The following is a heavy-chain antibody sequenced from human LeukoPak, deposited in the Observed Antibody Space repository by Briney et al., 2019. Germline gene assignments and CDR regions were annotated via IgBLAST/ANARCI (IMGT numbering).Heavy chain of an antibody. J-gene: IGHJ6*02. Sequence: GGSLRLSCAASGFTFSSYSMNWVRQAPGKGLEWVSSISSSSSYIYYADSVKGRFTISRDNAKNSLYLQMNSLRAEDTAVYYCARGGLYFDWLRETDYYYYGMDVWGQGTTVTVSS. V-gene: IGHV3-21*01. CDR3: ARGGLYFDWLRETDYYYYGMDV. CDR1: GFTFSSYS. D-gene: IGHD3-9*01. CDR2: ISSSSSYI.